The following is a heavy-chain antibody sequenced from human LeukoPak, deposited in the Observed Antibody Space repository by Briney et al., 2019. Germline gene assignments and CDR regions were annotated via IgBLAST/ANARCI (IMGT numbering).Heavy chain of an antibody. V-gene: IGHV3-23*01. Sequence: GGSLRLSCAASGFTFSDYAMSWVRQAPGKRLEWVSAISGRAANTYYADSVKGRFTISRDNSKITLYLQMNNLRAEDMAVYYCGSDLSLGYWGQGTLVTVSS. J-gene: IGHJ4*02. D-gene: IGHD2-21*02. CDR2: ISGRAANT. CDR3: GSDLSLGY. CDR1: GFTFSDYA.